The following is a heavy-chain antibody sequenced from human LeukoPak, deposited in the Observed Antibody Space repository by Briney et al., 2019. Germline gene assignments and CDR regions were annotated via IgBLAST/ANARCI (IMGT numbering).Heavy chain of an antibody. Sequence: GGSLRLSCAASGFTFRSYWMSWVRQAPGKGLEGVADIKQDGREKYYVDSVEGRFTISRDNAKNSLYLQMNSLRAEDTAVYYCARDEYSPLGYWGQGTLVTVSS. CDR2: IKQDGREK. CDR1: GFTFRSYW. V-gene: IGHV3-7*01. D-gene: IGHD6-6*01. J-gene: IGHJ4*02. CDR3: ARDEYSPLGY.